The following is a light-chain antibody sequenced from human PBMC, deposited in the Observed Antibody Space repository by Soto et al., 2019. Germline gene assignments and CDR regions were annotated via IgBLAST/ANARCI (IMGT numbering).Light chain of an antibody. Sequence: EIVLTQSPGPLSLSPGQRATLSCRASQSVSSTYLAWYQQKPGQAPRLLIYGASSRATGIPDRFSGSGSGTDFTLTISRLEPEDFAVYYCQHYRTFGQGTKVDIK. J-gene: IGKJ1*01. CDR1: QSVSSTY. CDR2: GAS. V-gene: IGKV3-20*01. CDR3: QHYRT.